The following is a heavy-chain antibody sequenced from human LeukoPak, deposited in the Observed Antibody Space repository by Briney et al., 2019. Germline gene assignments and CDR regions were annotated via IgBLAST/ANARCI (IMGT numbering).Heavy chain of an antibody. V-gene: IGHV3-74*03. CDR3: ARVDLKAPGDFS. CDR1: GFTFSSYW. Sequence: PGGSLRLSCAASGFTFSSYWMHWVRQAPGQGLVWVSRINSDGSSTKYADSVKGRFTISRDNAKNTLYVQMNNLRAEDTAVYYCARVDLKAPGDFSWGRGTLVTVSS. CDR2: INSDGSST. J-gene: IGHJ5*02. D-gene: IGHD3-3*01.